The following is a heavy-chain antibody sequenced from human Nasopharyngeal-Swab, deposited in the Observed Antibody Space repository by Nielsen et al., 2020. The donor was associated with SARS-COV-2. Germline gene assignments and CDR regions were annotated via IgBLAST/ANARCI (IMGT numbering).Heavy chain of an antibody. J-gene: IGHJ6*03. D-gene: IGHD3-3*01. CDR2: ISYDGSNK. CDR1: GFTFSSYA. V-gene: IGHV3-30-3*01. Sequence: GGSLRLSCAASGFTFSSYALHWVRQAPGKGLEWVAVISYDGSNKYYADSVKGRFTISRDNSKNTPYLQMNSLRAEDTAVYYCARVFAETIFGVVIIPNTPRDYMDVWGKGTTVTVSS. CDR3: ARVFAETIFGVVIIPNTPRDYMDV.